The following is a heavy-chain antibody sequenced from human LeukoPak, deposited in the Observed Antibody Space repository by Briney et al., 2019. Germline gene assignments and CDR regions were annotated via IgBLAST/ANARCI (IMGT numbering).Heavy chain of an antibody. J-gene: IGHJ5*02. D-gene: IGHD3-22*01. CDR3: ARPYYYDSRIDP. CDR1: GGSISSGDYY. Sequence: SETLSLTCTVSGGSISSGDYYWSWIRQPPGKGLEWTAYMYYSGSTYYNPSLKSRVTMSADTSKNQLSLKLSSVTAADAAVYYCARPYYYDSRIDPWGQGILVTVSS. V-gene: IGHV4-30-4*01. CDR2: MYYSGST.